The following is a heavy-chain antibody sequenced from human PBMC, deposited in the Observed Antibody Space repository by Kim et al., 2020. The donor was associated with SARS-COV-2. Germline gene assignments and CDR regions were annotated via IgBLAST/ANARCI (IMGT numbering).Heavy chain of an antibody. CDR2: ISAYNGNT. J-gene: IGHJ3*02. D-gene: IGHD3-10*01. CDR1: GYTFTSYG. CDR3: ARDPYGSGSYYTAFDI. Sequence: ASVKVSCKASGYTFTSYGISWVRQAPGQGLEWMGWISAYNGNTNYAQKLQGRVTITTDTSTSTAYMELRSLRSDDTAVYYCARDPYGSGSYYTAFDIWGQGTMVTVSS. V-gene: IGHV1-18*04.